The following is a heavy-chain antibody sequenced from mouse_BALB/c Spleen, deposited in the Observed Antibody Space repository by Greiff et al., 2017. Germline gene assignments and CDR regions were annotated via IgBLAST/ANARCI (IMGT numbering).Heavy chain of an antibody. V-gene: IGHV14-3*02. CDR1: GFNIKDTY. CDR3: ASSLGDYFDY. D-gene: IGHD1-2*01. CDR2: IDPANGNT. Sequence: VQLQQSGAELVKPGASVKLSCTASGFNIKDTYMHWVKQRPEQGLEWIGRIDPANGNTKYDPKFQGKTTITADTSSNTAYLQLSSLTSEDTAVYYCASSLGDYFDYWGQGTTLTVSS. J-gene: IGHJ2*01.